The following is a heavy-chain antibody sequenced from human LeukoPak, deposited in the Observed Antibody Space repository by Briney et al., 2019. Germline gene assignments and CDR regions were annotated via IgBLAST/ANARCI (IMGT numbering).Heavy chain of an antibody. J-gene: IGHJ6*02. V-gene: IGHV3-30-3*01. D-gene: IGHD3-10*01. CDR2: ISYDGSNK. Sequence: GGSLRLSCAASGFTFSSYAMHWVRQAPGKGLEWVAVISYDGSNKYYADSVKGRFTISRDNSKNTLYLQMNSLRAEDTAVYYCAKEEFGYYYYYGMDVWGQGTTVTVSS. CDR1: GFTFSSYA. CDR3: AKEEFGYYYYYGMDV.